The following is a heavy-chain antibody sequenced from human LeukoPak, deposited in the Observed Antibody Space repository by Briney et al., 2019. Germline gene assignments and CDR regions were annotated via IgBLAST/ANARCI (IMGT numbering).Heavy chain of an antibody. V-gene: IGHV4-61*02. CDR2: IYTSGST. J-gene: IGHJ1*01. CDR1: GGSISSGSYY. D-gene: IGHD2-2*02. Sequence: PSETLSLTCTVSGGSISSGSYYWSWIRQPAGKGLEWIGRIYTSGSTNYNPSLKSRVTISVDTSKNQFPLKLSSVTAADTAVYYCAREQDLLGYCSSTSCYTEYFQHWGQGTLVTVSS. CDR3: AREQDLLGYCSSTSCYTEYFQH.